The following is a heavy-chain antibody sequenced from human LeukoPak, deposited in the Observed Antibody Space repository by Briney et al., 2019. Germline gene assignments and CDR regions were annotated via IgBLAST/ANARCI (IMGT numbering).Heavy chain of an antibody. Sequence: PGGSLRLSCAASGFTFSSYSMNWVRQAPGKGLEWVSAISGSGGSTYYADSVKGRFTISRDNSKNTLYLQMNSLRAEDTAVYYCAKSSRSYDSSGYYRDWGQGTLVTVSS. CDR2: ISGSGGST. V-gene: IGHV3-23*01. J-gene: IGHJ4*02. D-gene: IGHD3-22*01. CDR3: AKSSRSYDSSGYYRD. CDR1: GFTFSSYS.